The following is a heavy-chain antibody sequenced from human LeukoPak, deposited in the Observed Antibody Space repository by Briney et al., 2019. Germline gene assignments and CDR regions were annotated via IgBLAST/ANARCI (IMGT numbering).Heavy chain of an antibody. V-gene: IGHV4-34*01. CDR1: GGSFSGYY. CDR2: INHSGST. CDR3: ARGHYDYVWGSYPNPFFDY. D-gene: IGHD3-16*02. J-gene: IGHJ4*02. Sequence: ASETLSLTCAVYGGSFSGYYWSWIRQPPGKGLGWIGEINHSGSTNYNPSLKSRVTISVDTSKNQFSLKLSSVTAADTAVYYCARGHYDYVWGSYPNPFFDYWGQGTLVTVSS.